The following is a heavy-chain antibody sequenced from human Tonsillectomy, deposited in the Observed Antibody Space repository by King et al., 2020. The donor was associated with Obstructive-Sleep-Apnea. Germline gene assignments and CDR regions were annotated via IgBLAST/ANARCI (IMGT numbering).Heavy chain of an antibody. J-gene: IGHJ4*02. CDR1: GFTFSSYA. Sequence: QLVQSGGGVVQPGRSLRLSCAASGFTFSSYAMHWVRQAPGKGLEWVAVISYDGSNKYYADSVKGRFTISRDNSKNTLYLQMNSLRAEDTAVYYCARARYYDSSGFFDYWGQGPLVTVSS. D-gene: IGHD3-22*01. CDR3: ARARYYDSSGFFDY. V-gene: IGHV3-30*04. CDR2: ISYDGSNK.